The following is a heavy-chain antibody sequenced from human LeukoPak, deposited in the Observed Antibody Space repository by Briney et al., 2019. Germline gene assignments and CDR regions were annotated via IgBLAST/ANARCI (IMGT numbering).Heavy chain of an antibody. CDR3: ARTRMAGTGGWFDP. Sequence: SETLSLTXTVSGGSISSYYWSWIRQPAGKGLEWIGRIYTSGSTIYNPSLKSRVTMSVDTSKNQFSLKLSSVTAADTAVYYCARTRMAGTGGWFDPWGQGTLVTVSS. J-gene: IGHJ5*02. CDR1: GGSISSYY. CDR2: IYTSGST. D-gene: IGHD6-19*01. V-gene: IGHV4-4*07.